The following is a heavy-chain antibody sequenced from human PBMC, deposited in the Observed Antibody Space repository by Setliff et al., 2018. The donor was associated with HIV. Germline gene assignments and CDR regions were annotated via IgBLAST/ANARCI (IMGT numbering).Heavy chain of an antibody. CDR1: RRTFNSHT. J-gene: IGHJ6*03. D-gene: IGHD3-10*01. CDR2: IIPILGVA. CDR3: VWGVQSPPHYSYYYMDV. V-gene: IGHV1-69*02. Sequence: ASVKVSCKASRRTFNSHTINWMRQAPGQGLDWMGRIIPILGVANYAQRFQGKVTITADKSTSTAYMELTSLRFDTTAMYYCVWGVQSPPHYSYYYMDVWGEGNMVTVSS.